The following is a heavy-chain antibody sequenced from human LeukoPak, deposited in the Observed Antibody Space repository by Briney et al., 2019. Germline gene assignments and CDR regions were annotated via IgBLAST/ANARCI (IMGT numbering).Heavy chain of an antibody. D-gene: IGHD2-21*02. CDR2: ISWDGGST. V-gene: IGHV3-43D*03. Sequence: GGSLRLSCAASGFTFSSYGMSWVRQAPGKGLEWVSLISWDGGSTYYADSVKGRFTISRDNSKNSLYLQMNSLRAEDTALYYCAKDMECGGDCYSRGFDYWGQGTLVTVSS. CDR1: GFTFSSYG. J-gene: IGHJ4*02. CDR3: AKDMECGGDCYSRGFDY.